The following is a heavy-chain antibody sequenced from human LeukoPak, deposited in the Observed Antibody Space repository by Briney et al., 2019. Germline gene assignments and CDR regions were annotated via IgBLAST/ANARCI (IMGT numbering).Heavy chain of an antibody. J-gene: IGHJ4*02. D-gene: IGHD3-10*01. V-gene: IGHV4-59*03. CDR2: IYYRGTT. CDR1: GGSINDYY. Sequence: PSETLSLTCTVSGGSINDYYWNWLRQPPGKGLEWIGFIYYRGTTNNNPSLKSRVTTSIDTSKKQLSLNLSSVTAADTAIYYCAGVFSGRRPFELWGQGILVTVSS. CDR3: AGVFSGRRPFEL.